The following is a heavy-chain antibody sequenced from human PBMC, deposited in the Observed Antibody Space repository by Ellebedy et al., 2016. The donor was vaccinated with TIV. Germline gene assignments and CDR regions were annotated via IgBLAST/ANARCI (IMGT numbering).Heavy chain of an antibody. V-gene: IGHV3-7*03. D-gene: IGHD4-17*01. CDR1: GFTFSSCW. J-gene: IGHJ4*02. CDR2: IHQLGSEK. Sequence: GESLKISCAAAGFTFSSCWMGWVRQAPGKGLEWVANIHQLGSEKRHVDSVKGRFTISRDNAKNSLFLQMDRLRAEDTAVYYCAREIPRAYGPFDSWGQGTLVTVSS. CDR3: AREIPRAYGPFDS.